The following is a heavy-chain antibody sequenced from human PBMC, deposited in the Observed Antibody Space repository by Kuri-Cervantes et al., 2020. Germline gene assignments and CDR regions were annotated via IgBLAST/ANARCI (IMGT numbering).Heavy chain of an antibody. CDR2: IYWDDDK. D-gene: IGHD3-22*01. J-gene: IGHJ4*02. Sequence: SGPTLVKPTQTLTLTCTFSGFSLSTSGVGVGWIRQPPGKALEWLALIYWDDDKRYSPSLKSRLTITKDTSKNQVVLTMTNMDPVDTATYYCARLSNYYDSSGYHLDYWGQGTLVTVSS. V-gene: IGHV2-5*02. CDR1: GFSLSTSGVG. CDR3: ARLSNYYDSSGYHLDY.